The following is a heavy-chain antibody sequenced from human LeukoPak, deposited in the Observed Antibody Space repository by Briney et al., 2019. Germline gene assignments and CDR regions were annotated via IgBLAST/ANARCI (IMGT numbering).Heavy chain of an antibody. Sequence: ASVKVSCKASGGTFSSYAISWVRQAPGQGLEWMGRIIPIFGTANYAQKFQGRVTITTDESTSTAYMELSSLRSEDTAVYYCARGGTYGDGVYFDYWGQGTLVTVSS. CDR2: IIPIFGTA. V-gene: IGHV1-69*05. CDR3: ARGGTYGDGVYFDY. CDR1: GGTFSSYA. D-gene: IGHD4-17*01. J-gene: IGHJ4*02.